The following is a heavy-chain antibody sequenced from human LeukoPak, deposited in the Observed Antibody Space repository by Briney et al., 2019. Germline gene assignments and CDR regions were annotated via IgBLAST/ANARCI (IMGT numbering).Heavy chain of an antibody. CDR3: ARVGVTDILTGYYPRDWYFDL. CDR1: GFTFSSYS. Sequence: GGSLRLSCAASGFTFSSYSMNWVRQAPGKGLEWVSSISSSSSYIYYADSVKGRFTISRDNAKNSLYLQMNSLRAEDTAVYYCARVGVTDILTGYYPRDWYFDLWGRGTLVTVSS. J-gene: IGHJ2*01. V-gene: IGHV3-21*01. CDR2: ISSSSSYI. D-gene: IGHD3-9*01.